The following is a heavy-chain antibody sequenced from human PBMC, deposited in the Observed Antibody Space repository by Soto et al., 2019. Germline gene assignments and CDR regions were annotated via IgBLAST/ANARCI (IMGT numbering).Heavy chain of an antibody. CDR3: ARRVIGGSRAFDI. D-gene: IGHD3-10*01. Sequence: QTGGSLRLSCATSGCTFTSHPRSWSRQAPEKGLEWVAGISDGGDLTYNADSVRGRFTISRDNSRNTLYLQMNSLRAEDTAVYYCARRVIGGSRAFDIWGQGTMVTVSS. V-gene: IGHV3-23*01. CDR1: GCTFTSHP. CDR2: ISDGGDLT. J-gene: IGHJ3*02.